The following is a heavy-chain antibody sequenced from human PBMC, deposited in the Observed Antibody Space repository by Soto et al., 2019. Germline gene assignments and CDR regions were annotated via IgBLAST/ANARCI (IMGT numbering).Heavy chain of an antibody. Sequence: GGSLRLSCAASGFTFSNAWMSWVRQAPGKGLEWVGRIKSKTDGGTTDYAAPVKGRFTNSRDDSKNTLYLQMNSLKTEDTAVYYCTTDLDYYDSSGGYYYYGMDVWGQGTTVTVSS. V-gene: IGHV3-15*01. CDR2: IKSKTDGGTT. J-gene: IGHJ6*02. D-gene: IGHD3-22*01. CDR1: GFTFSNAW. CDR3: TTDLDYYDSSGGYYYYGMDV.